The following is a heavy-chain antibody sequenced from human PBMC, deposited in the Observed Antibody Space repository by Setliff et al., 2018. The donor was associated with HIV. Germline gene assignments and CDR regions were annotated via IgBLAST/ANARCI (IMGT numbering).Heavy chain of an antibody. CDR3: ARGGVCTSSSCGGIYYYGMDV. CDR1: GGSFNTYG. D-gene: IGHD2-2*01. Sequence: SVKVSCKASGGSFNTYGIHWVRQAPGQGLEWMGGIIPLLGKANYAQKFQGRVTITADESTSTVYMELSSLRSADMAVYYCARGGVCTSSSCGGIYYYGMDVWSQGTTVTVSS. V-gene: IGHV1-69*10. CDR2: IIPLLGKA. J-gene: IGHJ6*02.